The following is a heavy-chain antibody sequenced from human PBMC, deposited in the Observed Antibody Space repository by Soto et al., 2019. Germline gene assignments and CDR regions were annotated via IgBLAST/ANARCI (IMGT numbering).Heavy chain of an antibody. CDR1: VIPFRHYG. Sequence: GGSLRLSCQASVIPFRHYGMKWVRPATGKGLDWLTFISHDGSKKYYADYVKGRFASSRDNSKSAQYVQMSRLRAEDTAVYYCVKEQGLVFGCFTDWGLGAPVTV. V-gene: IGHV3-30*18. CDR3: VKEQGLVFGCFTD. CDR2: ISHDGSKK. J-gene: IGHJ1*01. D-gene: IGHD3-10*02.